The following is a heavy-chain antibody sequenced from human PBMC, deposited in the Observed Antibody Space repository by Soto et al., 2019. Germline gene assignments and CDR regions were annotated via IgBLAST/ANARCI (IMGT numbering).Heavy chain of an antibody. CDR1: GGSISSGDYY. Sequence: QVQLQESGPGLVKPSQTLSLTCTVSGGSISSGDYYWAWIRQPPGKGLEWIGHIYYRGRTYYNPSLKXRXTXSXHTSKNPFSLTLNSVTASDTAVYFCARTYGGDYFDSWGQGTLVTVSS. CDR2: IYYRGRT. CDR3: ARTYGGDYFDS. V-gene: IGHV4-30-4*01. J-gene: IGHJ4*02. D-gene: IGHD2-21*01.